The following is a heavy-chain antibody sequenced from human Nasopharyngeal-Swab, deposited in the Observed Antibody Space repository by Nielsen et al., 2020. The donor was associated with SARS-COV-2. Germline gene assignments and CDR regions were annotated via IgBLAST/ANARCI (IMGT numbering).Heavy chain of an antibody. D-gene: IGHD4-17*01. CDR3: VRGSYGHYDS. V-gene: IGHV3-7*01. CDR1: GFTFSTYW. J-gene: IGHJ5*01. CDR2: IKQDGSDK. Sequence: GESLKISCAASGFTFSTYWMNWVRQTPGKGLEWVANIKQDGSDKRYVDSVKGRFTISRDNAKNSLYLQMNSLRAGETAIYYCVRGSYGHYDSWGQGALITVSS.